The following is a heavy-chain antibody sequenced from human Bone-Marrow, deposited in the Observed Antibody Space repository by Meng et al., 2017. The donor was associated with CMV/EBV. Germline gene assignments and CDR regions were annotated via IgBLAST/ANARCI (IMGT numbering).Heavy chain of an antibody. D-gene: IGHD4-17*01. V-gene: IGHV1-46*01. J-gene: IGHJ4*02. CDR1: GHTFTSYY. CDR3: ARSESTVTTLDY. Sequence: ASVKVSCKASGHTFTSYYMHWVRQAPGQGLEWMGIINPSGGSTSYAQKFQGRVTMTRDTSTSTVYMELSSLRSEDTAVYYCARSESTVTTLDYWGQGTLVTVSS. CDR2: INPSGGST.